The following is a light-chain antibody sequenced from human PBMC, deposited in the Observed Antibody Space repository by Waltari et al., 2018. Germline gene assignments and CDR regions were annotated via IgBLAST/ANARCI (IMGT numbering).Light chain of an antibody. V-gene: IGKV1-33*01. CDR2: DAS. CDR3: QQFDNLVYT. CDR1: QDISNY. Sequence: DIQMTQSPSSLSPSVGDRVTITCQASQDISNYLNWYQQKPGKAPKLLIYDASNLETGVPSRFSGSGSGTDFSFTISSLQPEDIATYYCQQFDNLVYTFGQGTKLEIK. J-gene: IGKJ2*01.